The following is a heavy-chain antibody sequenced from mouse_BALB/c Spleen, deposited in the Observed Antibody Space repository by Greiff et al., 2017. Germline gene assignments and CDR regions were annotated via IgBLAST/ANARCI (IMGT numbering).Heavy chain of an antibody. D-gene: IGHD1-2*01. CDR3: TSDYGFWYFDV. J-gene: IGHJ1*01. Sequence: EVKLVESGGGLVQPGGSMKLSCVASGFTFSNYWMNWVRQSPEKGLEWVAEIRLKSNNYATHYAESVKGRFTISRDDSKSSVYLQMNNLRAEDTGIYYCTSDYGFWYFDVWGAGTTVTVSS. V-gene: IGHV6-6*02. CDR2: IRLKSNNYAT. CDR1: GFTFSNYW.